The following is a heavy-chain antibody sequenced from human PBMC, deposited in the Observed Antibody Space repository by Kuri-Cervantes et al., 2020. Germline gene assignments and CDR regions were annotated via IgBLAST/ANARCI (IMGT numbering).Heavy chain of an antibody. CDR1: GFTFSSCW. CDR2: IKQDGSEK. J-gene: IGHJ3*02. Sequence: GGSLRLSCAASGFTFSSCWMSWVRQAPGRGLEWVANIKQDGSEKFYVDSVKGRFSISRDNAKNSLHLQMNSLRAEDTALYYCARDLSNWGSLNAFDIWGLGTMVTVSS. CDR3: ARDLSNWGSLNAFDI. V-gene: IGHV3-7*01. D-gene: IGHD7-27*01.